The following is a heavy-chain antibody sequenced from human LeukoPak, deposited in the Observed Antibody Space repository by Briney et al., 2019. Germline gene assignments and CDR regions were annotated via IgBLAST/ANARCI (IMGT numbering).Heavy chain of an antibody. J-gene: IGHJ4*02. CDR2: ISSSSSYI. V-gene: IGHV3-21*04. Sequence: GGSLRLSCAASGFTFSSYSMNWVRQAPGKGLEWVSSISSSSSYIYYADSVKGRFTISRDNAKNSLYLQMNSLRAEDTALYYCARFIRVGWYFDYWGQGTLVTVSS. D-gene: IGHD3-10*01. CDR1: GFTFSSYS. CDR3: ARFIRVGWYFDY.